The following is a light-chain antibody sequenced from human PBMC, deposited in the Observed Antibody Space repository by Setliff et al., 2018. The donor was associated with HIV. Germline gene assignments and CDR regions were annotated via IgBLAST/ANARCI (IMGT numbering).Light chain of an antibody. CDR2: DVN. CDR3: SSYTTSSILD. CDR1: SRDIGYFNY. J-gene: IGLJ1*01. V-gene: IGLV2-14*03. Sequence: QSALAQPASVSGSPGQSITISCTRSSRDIGYFNYVSWYQQHPNKAPKLIIYDVNRRPSGVSDRFSGSKSGNTASLSISGLQAEDEADYYCSSYTTSSILDFGTGTKVTV.